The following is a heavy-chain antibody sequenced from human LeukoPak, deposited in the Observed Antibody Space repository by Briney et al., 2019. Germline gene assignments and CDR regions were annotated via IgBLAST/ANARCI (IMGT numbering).Heavy chain of an antibody. CDR3: ARYSSSCCAFDI. CDR1: GFTFSSYG. CDR2: ISSSSSYI. V-gene: IGHV3-21*01. Sequence: GGSLRLSCAASGFTFSSYGMHWVRQAPGKGLEWVSSISSSSSYIYYADSVKGRFTISRDNAKNSLYLQMNSLRAEDTAVYHCARYSSSCCAFDIWGQGTMVTVSS. J-gene: IGHJ3*02. D-gene: IGHD6-13*01.